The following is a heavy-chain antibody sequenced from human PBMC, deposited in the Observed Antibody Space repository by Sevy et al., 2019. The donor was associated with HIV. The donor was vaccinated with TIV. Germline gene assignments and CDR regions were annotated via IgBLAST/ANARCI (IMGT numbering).Heavy chain of an antibody. CDR3: AGRRYDSIGSFDAFDI. CDR2: IYGSGGAT. J-gene: IGHJ3*02. CDR1: GFTFTSYA. D-gene: IGHD3-22*01. V-gene: IGHV3-23*01. Sequence: GGSLRLSCKPSGFTFTSYAMSWVRQAPGKGLEWVSTIYGSGGATYYADSVKGRFTISRDNSKNTLDLQMNSVRIEDTAEYYCAGRRYDSIGSFDAFDIWGQGTMVTVAS.